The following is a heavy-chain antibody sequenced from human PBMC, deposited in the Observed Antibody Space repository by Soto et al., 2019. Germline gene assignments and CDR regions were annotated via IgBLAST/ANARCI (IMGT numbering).Heavy chain of an antibody. D-gene: IGHD2-21*01. CDR1: GDTFNKYT. CDR2: IIPIYGTA. Sequence: QVQLVQSGAEVREPGSSVKVSCKVSGDTFNKYTINWVRQAPGQGLEWMAGIIPIYGTANYALKFHDRIKVTADESTATAYMELNSLTSEDTAIYYCARDGHCYNYWYFDLWGRGTLITVSS. J-gene: IGHJ2*01. V-gene: IGHV1-69*01. CDR3: ARDGHCYNYWYFDL.